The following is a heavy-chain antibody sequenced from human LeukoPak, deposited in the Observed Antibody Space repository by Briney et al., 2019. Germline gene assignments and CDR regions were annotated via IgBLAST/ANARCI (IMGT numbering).Heavy chain of an antibody. J-gene: IGHJ4*02. CDR2: VYYSGST. D-gene: IGHD3-16*01. CDR1: GGSISGPY. V-gene: IGHV4-59*11. Sequence: SETLSLTCTVSGGSISGPYWSWVRQPPGKGLEWIGDVYYSGSTHQNPSLKSRVTISVDTSKNQFSLKLRSVTAADTAVYYCARVGDCGYADYWGQGTLVTVSS. CDR3: ARVGDCGYADY.